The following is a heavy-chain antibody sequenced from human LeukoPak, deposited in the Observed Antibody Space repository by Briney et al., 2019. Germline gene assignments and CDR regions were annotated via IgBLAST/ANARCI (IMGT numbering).Heavy chain of an antibody. CDR2: ISGSSGTI. V-gene: IGHV3-48*02. Sequence: GGALRLSCIASGLTFRSFSMNWVRQAPGKGLEWVSYISGSSGTIYYADSVKGRFTISRDNAKNSLYLQISSLRDEETAVYYCARDTDDSAYSGNYFDYWGQGTLVTVSS. J-gene: IGHJ4*02. D-gene: IGHD3-22*01. CDR1: GLTFRSFS. CDR3: ARDTDDSAYSGNYFDY.